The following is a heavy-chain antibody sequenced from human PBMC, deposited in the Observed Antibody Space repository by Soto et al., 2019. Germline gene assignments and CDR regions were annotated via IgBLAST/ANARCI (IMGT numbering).Heavy chain of an antibody. J-gene: IGHJ4*02. CDR1: GGSFSGYY. V-gene: IGHV4-34*01. CDR2: INHSGST. CDR3: ARDKITGLFDY. Sequence: SETLSLTCAVYGGSFSGYYWTWIRQPPGTGLEWIGEINHSGSTNYNPSLKSRVTISVDTSKSQFSLKLTSLTAADTAVYYCARDKITGLFDYWGQGTPVTVSS. D-gene: IGHD2-8*02.